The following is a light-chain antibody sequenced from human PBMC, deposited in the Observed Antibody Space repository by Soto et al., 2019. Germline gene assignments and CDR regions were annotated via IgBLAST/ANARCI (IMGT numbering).Light chain of an antibody. CDR2: HAS. V-gene: IGKV1-5*01. CDR3: QQYDSYSPT. CDR1: QTISSW. J-gene: IGKJ1*01. Sequence: DIQMTHSPSALSASILYRVTITCRASQTISSWLAWYQQKPGKAPRLLIHHASSLESGVPSRISGSGSGTEFTLIISNLQPEDVAIYYCQQYDSYSPTFGQGTKVDIK.